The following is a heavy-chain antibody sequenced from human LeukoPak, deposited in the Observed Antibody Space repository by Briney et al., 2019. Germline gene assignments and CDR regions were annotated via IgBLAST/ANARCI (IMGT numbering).Heavy chain of an antibody. J-gene: IGHJ4*02. V-gene: IGHV4-59*01. CDR3: ARVGPLVEYSSSPFDY. CDR1: GGSISSYY. CDR2: IYYSGST. D-gene: IGHD6-6*01. Sequence: SETLSLTCTVSGGSISSYYWSWIRQPPGKGLEWIGYIYYSGSTNYNPSLKSRVTISVDTSKNQFSLKLSSVTAADTAVYYYARVGPLVEYSSSPFDYWGQGTLVTVSS.